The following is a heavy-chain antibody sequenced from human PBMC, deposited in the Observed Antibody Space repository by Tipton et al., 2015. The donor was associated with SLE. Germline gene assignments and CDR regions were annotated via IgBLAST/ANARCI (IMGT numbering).Heavy chain of an antibody. CDR2: IRYDGSNK. CDR1: GFTFSSYG. J-gene: IGHJ1*01. CDR3: ASSQHYYDTVRYFQH. V-gene: IGHV3-30*02. Sequence: SLRLSCAASGFTFSSYGMHWVRQAPGKGLEWVAFIRYDGSNKYYADSVKGRFTISRDNSKNTLYLQMNSLRAEDTAVYYCASSQHYYDTVRYFQHWGQGTLVTVSS. D-gene: IGHD3-22*01.